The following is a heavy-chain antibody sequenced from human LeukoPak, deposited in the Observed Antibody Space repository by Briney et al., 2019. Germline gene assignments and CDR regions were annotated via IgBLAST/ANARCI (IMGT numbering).Heavy chain of an antibody. V-gene: IGHV3-7*01. CDR1: EFTFSSYW. D-gene: IGHD4-17*01. J-gene: IGHJ4*02. CDR3: ARDAYGDYYFDY. Sequence: GGSLRLSCAASEFTFSSYWMHWVRQAPGKGLEWVANIRQDGDEKYYVDSVKGRFTISRDNAKNSLYLQMNSLRAEDTAVYYCARDAYGDYYFDYWGQGTLVTVSS. CDR2: IRQDGDEK.